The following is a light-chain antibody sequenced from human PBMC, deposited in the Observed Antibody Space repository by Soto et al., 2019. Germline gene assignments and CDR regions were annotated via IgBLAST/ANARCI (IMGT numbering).Light chain of an antibody. J-gene: IGKJ1*01. V-gene: IGKV3-15*01. CDR1: QSVSSN. CDR2: GAS. Sequence: EIVMTQSPATLSVSPGERATLSCRASQSVSSNLAWYQQKPGQAPRLLIYGASPRATGIPARFSGSGSGTEFMLTISSLLSEDFAIYYCQHYYNWPRTFGQGTKVEIK. CDR3: QHYYNWPRT.